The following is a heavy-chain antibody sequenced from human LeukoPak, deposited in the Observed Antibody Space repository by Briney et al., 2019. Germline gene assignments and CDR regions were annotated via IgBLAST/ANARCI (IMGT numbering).Heavy chain of an antibody. CDR1: GGSISSYY. D-gene: IGHD6-19*01. J-gene: IGHJ4*02. V-gene: IGHV4-59*01. Sequence: SEALSLTCTVSGGSISSYYWSWIRQPPGKGLEWIGYIYYSGSTNYNPSLKSRVTISVDTSKNQFSLKLSSETAADTAVYYCARISGYSSGWYPSIIDYWGQGTLVTVSS. CDR2: IYYSGST. CDR3: ARISGYSSGWYPSIIDY.